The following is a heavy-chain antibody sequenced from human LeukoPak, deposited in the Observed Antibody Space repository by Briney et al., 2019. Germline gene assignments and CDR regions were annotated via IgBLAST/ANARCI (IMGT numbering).Heavy chain of an antibody. CDR3: ARLRGYYGSGSYYNQLRYYYYMDV. CDR2: INHSGST. CDR1: GGSFSGYY. D-gene: IGHD3-10*01. J-gene: IGHJ6*03. Sequence: SETLSLTCAVYGGSFSGYYWSWIRQPPGKGLEWIGEINHSGSTNYNPPLKSRVTISVDTSKNQFSLKLSSVTAADTAVYYCARLRGYYGSGSYYNQLRYYYYMDVWGKGTTVTVSS. V-gene: IGHV4-34*01.